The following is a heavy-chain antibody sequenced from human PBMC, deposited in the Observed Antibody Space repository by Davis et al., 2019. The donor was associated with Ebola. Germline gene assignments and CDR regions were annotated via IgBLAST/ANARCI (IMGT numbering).Heavy chain of an antibody. J-gene: IGHJ6*03. Sequence: GESLKISCKGSGYSFTSYWIAWVRQMPGKGLEWMGIIYPGDSDTTYSPSFQGQVTISADKSISTAYLQWSSLKASDTAIYYCARQGELGGYSSSRSYYYYYYMDVWGKGTTVTVSS. CDR1: GYSFTSYW. D-gene: IGHD6-13*01. V-gene: IGHV5-51*01. CDR3: ARQGELGGYSSSRSYYYYYYMDV. CDR2: IYPGDSDT.